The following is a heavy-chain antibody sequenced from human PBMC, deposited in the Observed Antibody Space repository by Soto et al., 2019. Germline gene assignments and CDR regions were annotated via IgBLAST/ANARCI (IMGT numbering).Heavy chain of an antibody. J-gene: IGHJ4*02. CDR1: GYSFAGYW. V-gene: IGHV5-10-1*01. Sequence: PGESLKISCKGSGYSFAGYWITWVRQKPGKGLEWMGRIDPSDSQTYYSPSFRGHVTISVTKSITTVFLQWSSLRASDTAMYYCARQIYDSDTGPNFQYYFDSWGQGTPVPFSS. CDR3: ARQIYDSDTGPNFQYYFDS. CDR2: IDPSDSQT. D-gene: IGHD3-22*01.